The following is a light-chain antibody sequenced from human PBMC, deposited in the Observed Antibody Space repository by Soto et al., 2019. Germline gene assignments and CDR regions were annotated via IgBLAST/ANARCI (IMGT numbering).Light chain of an antibody. CDR2: GAS. CDR3: QQYGSSPRT. V-gene: IGKV3-20*01. CDR1: QSVSSSY. Sequence: EIVLTQSPGTLSLSPGERATLSCRASQSVSSSYLAWYQQKPGQAPRLLLYGASSRATGIPDRFSGSGSGTDFTLTISSLEPEEFAVYYCQQYGSSPRTFGQGTKVEI. J-gene: IGKJ1*01.